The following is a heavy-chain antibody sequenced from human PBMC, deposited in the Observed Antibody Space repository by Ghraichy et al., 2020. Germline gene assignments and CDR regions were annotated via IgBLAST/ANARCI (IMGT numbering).Heavy chain of an antibody. CDR1: GGSFSGYY. Sequence: SETLSLTCAVYGGSFSGYYWSWIRQPPGKGLEWIGEINHSRSTNYNPSLQSRVTISVDTSKNQFSLKLSSATAADTAVYYCAGPGDREDYYYYGMDVWGQGTTVTVSS. V-gene: IGHV4-34*01. D-gene: IGHD4-17*01. CDR2: INHSRST. J-gene: IGHJ6*02. CDR3: AGPGDREDYYYYGMDV.